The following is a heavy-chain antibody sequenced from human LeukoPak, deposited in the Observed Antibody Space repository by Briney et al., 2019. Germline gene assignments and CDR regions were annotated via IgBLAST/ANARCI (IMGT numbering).Heavy chain of an antibody. D-gene: IGHD6-13*01. CDR2: IFYSGST. Sequence: HSETLSLTCTVSGGSISSSSFWGWIRRPPGKGLEWIGHIFYSGSTYYNPSLKSRVTLSVDTSDNQFSLRLTSVSAADTAIYYCARRGITYSTSYFDSWGQGILVTVSP. CDR1: GGSISSSSF. V-gene: IGHV4-39*01. CDR3: ARRGITYSTSYFDS. J-gene: IGHJ4*02.